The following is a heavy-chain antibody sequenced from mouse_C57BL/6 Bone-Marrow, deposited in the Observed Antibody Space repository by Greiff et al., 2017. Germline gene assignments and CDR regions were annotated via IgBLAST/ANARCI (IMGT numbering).Heavy chain of an antibody. J-gene: IGHJ4*01. D-gene: IGHD2-2*01. V-gene: IGHV5-4*01. CDR3: ARDRLWLPYYYAMDY. CDR2: ISDGGSYT. Sequence: EVKLMESGGGLVKPGGSLKLSCAASGFTFSSYAMSWVRQTPEKRLEWVATISDGGSYTYYPDNVKGRFTISRDNAKNNLYLQMSHLKSEDTAMYYCARDRLWLPYYYAMDYWGQGTSVTVSS. CDR1: GFTFSSYA.